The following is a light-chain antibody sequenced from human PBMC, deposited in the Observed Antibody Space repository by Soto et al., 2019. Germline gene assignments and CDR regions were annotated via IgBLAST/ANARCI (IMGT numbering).Light chain of an antibody. CDR3: QQYDSYPIT. V-gene: IGKV1D-16*01. CDR1: QGISSW. J-gene: IGKJ5*01. Sequence: DIPLTQSPSSLSASVGDRVTITCRASQGISSWLVWYQQKPEKAPKSLIYGASSLQSGVPSRFSGSGSGTDFALSLCSLQPENSADYYYQQYDSYPITFGQGTHLEVK. CDR2: GAS.